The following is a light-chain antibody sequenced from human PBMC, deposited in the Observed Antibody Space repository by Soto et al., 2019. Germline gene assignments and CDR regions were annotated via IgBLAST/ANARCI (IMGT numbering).Light chain of an antibody. J-gene: IGKJ2*01. V-gene: IGKV3-11*01. CDR1: QNVGIY. CDR3: QQSYITPYT. Sequence: EIVLTQSPVTLSLSPGERATLSCRASQNVGIYLAWYRQKPGQAPRLLIYGATNRATGIPARFSGSGSGTDFTLTITSLEPEDFATYYCQQSYITPYTFGQGTNLEI. CDR2: GAT.